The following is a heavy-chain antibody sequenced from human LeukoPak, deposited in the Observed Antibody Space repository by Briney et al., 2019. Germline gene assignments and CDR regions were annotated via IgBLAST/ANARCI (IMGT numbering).Heavy chain of an antibody. CDR1: GFTFSSYS. V-gene: IGHV3-21*01. D-gene: IGHD1-14*01. J-gene: IGHJ4*02. Sequence: GGSPRLSCAASGFTFSSYSMNWVRQAPGKGLEWVSPISSSSSYIYYADSVKGRFTISRDNAKNSLYLQMNSLRAEDTAVYYCARDRNPLGYWGQGTLVTVSS. CDR3: ARDRNPLGY. CDR2: ISSSSSYI.